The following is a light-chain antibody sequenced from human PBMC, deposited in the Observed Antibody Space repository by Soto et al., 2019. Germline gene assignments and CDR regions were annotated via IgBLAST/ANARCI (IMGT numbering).Light chain of an antibody. J-gene: IGKJ1*01. CDR3: QQCLNAPQT. CDR2: WAS. CDR1: RSVLYSSNNKNY. Sequence: DIVMTQSPDSVAVSLGERATINCKPSRSVLYSSNNKNYLAWYQQKPGRPPKLLIYWASTRESGVPDRFSGSGSGTDFTLTISSLQAEDVAVYYCQQCLNAPQTFGQGTKVEIK. V-gene: IGKV4-1*01.